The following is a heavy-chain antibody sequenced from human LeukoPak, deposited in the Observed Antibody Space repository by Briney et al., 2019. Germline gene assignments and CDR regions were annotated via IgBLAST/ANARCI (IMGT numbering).Heavy chain of an antibody. Sequence: GASVKVSCKASGYTFTSYGISWVRQAPGQGLEWMGWISAYNGNTNYAQKLQGRVTMTTDTSTSTAYMELRSLRSDDTAVYYCARGGYCSGGSCYSSRYYFDYWGQGTLVTVSS. J-gene: IGHJ4*02. CDR1: GYTFTSYG. CDR2: ISAYNGNT. CDR3: ARGGYCSGGSCYSSRYYFDY. V-gene: IGHV1-18*01. D-gene: IGHD2-15*01.